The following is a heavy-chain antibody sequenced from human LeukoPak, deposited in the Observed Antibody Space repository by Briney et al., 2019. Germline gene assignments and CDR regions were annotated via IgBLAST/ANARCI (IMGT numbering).Heavy chain of an antibody. CDR3: AKAAAAPGFDF. Sequence: GGSLRLSSAASGFTSSRSALNWVRQAPGKGLEWVATVSGSGDRMYHADSVKGRFTISRDNSKNTIYLQMNSLRAEDTALYYCAKAAAAPGFDFWGQGTLVTVSS. J-gene: IGHJ4*02. V-gene: IGHV3-23*01. D-gene: IGHD6-13*01. CDR2: VSGSGDRM. CDR1: GFTSSRSA.